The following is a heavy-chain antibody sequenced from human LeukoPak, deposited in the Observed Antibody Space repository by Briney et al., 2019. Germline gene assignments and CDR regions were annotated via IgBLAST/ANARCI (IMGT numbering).Heavy chain of an antibody. CDR2: ISAYNGNT. CDR3: ARVDSSSWYAQTDY. J-gene: IGHJ4*02. Sequence: ASVKVSCKASGYTFSTYPMNWVRQAPGQGLEWMGWISAYNGNTNYAQKLQGRVTMTTDTSTSTAYMELRSLRSDDTAVYYCARVDSSSWYAQTDYWGQGTLVTVSS. CDR1: GYTFSTYP. V-gene: IGHV1-18*01. D-gene: IGHD6-13*01.